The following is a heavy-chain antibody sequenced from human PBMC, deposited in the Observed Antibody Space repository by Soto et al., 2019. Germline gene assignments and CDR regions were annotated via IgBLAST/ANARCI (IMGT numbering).Heavy chain of an antibody. CDR1: GGTFSSYA. D-gene: IGHD3-22*01. Sequence: QVQLVQSGAEVKKPGSSVKVSCKASGGTFSSYAISWVRQAPGQGLEWMGGIIPIFGTANYAQKCQGRVTITADESTSTAYMELSSLRSEDTGVYYCATPAGGVTMIGRTIDGDAFDIWGQGTMAPVSS. CDR2: IIPIFGTA. J-gene: IGHJ3*02. V-gene: IGHV1-69*12. CDR3: ATPAGGVTMIGRTIDGDAFDI.